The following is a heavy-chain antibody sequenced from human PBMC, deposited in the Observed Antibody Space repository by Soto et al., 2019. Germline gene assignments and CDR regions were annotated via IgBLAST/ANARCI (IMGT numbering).Heavy chain of an antibody. CDR1: GFTFSSYA. CDR2: ASNSGGNT. Sequence: EVQLLESGGGLVQSGGSLRLSCAASGFTFSSYAMSWVRQAPGKGLEWVSTASNSGGNTFYADSVKGRFTISRDNSKNTLYLQMNSLRAEDTAVYYCAKDLGHSSGCSDYWGQGTLVTVSS. D-gene: IGHD6-19*01. J-gene: IGHJ4*02. V-gene: IGHV3-23*01. CDR3: AKDLGHSSGCSDY.